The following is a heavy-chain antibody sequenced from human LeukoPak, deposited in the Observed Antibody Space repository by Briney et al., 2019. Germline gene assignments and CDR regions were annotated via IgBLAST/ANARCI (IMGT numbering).Heavy chain of an antibody. CDR1: GFTFSSYG. D-gene: IGHD6-19*01. V-gene: IGHV3-30*02. J-gene: IGHJ4*02. CDR2: IRYDGSNK. Sequence: GGSLRLSCAASGFTFSSYGMHWVRQAPGKGLEWVAFIRYDGSNKYYADSVKGRFTISRDNSKNTLYLQMNSLRAEDTAVYYCAKVSEGYSSGWYNDYWGQGTLVTVSS. CDR3: AKVSEGYSSGWYNDY.